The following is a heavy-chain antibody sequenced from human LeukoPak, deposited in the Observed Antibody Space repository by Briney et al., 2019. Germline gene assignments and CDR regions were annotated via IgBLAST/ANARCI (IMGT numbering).Heavy chain of an antibody. J-gene: IGHJ5*02. CDR1: GITLSNYG. V-gene: IGHV3-23*01. CDR3: TKDPNGDYVGAFDP. CDR2: ISGSGGGT. Sequence: PGGSLRLSCAVSGITLSNYGMSWVRLAPDKGLEWVAGISGSGGGTHYADSVKGRFTISRDNSQNTLYLQMNSLRAEDTAVYYCTKDPNGDYVGAFDPWGQGTLVTVSS. D-gene: IGHD4-17*01.